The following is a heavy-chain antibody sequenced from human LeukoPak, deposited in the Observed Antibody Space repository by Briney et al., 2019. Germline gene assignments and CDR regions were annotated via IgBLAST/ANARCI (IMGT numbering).Heavy chain of an antibody. CDR1: GGSISSGGYY. Sequence: SETLSLTCTVSGGSISSGGYYWSWIRQHPGKGLEWIGYIYYSGSTYYNPSLKSRVTISVDTSKNQFSLKLCSVTAADTAVYYCAREVYSYGLLLDYWGQGTLVTVSS. CDR3: AREVYSYGLLLDY. CDR2: IYYSGST. D-gene: IGHD5-18*01. V-gene: IGHV4-31*03. J-gene: IGHJ4*02.